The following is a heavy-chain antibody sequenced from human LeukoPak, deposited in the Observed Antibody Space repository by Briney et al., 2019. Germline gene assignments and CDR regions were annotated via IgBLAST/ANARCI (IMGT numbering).Heavy chain of an antibody. J-gene: IGHJ4*02. CDR1: GFTVSSNY. D-gene: IGHD1-26*01. Sequence: QAGGSLRLSCAASGFTVSSNYMSWVRQAPGKGLEWVSVIYSGGSTYYADSVKSRFTISRDNAKNSLYLQMNSLRAEDTAVYYCAKDSRHRIVGTTTFLDYWGQGTLVTVSS. V-gene: IGHV3-66*01. CDR2: IYSGGST. CDR3: AKDSRHRIVGTTTFLDY.